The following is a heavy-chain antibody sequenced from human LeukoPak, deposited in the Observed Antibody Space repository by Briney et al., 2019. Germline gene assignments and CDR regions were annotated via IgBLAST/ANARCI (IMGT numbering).Heavy chain of an antibody. CDR1: GFTFSSYA. V-gene: IGHV3-23*01. D-gene: IGHD5-18*01. Sequence: GGSLRLSCAASGFTFSSYAMSWVRQAPGKGLEWVSAISGSGGSTYYADSVKGRFTISRDNSKNTLYLQMNSLRAEDTAVYYCAKTFERGYSYGYFDYWGQGTLVTVSS. CDR3: AKTFERGYSYGYFDY. CDR2: ISGSGGST. J-gene: IGHJ4*02.